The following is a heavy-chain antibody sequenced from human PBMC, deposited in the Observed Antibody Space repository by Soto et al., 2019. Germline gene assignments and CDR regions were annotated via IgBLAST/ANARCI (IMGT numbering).Heavy chain of an antibody. V-gene: IGHV1-69*13. J-gene: IGHJ4*02. CDR2: IIPIFGTA. CDR3: ARDADTYYYDSSGYPLH. CDR1: GGTFSSYA. D-gene: IGHD3-22*01. Sequence: ASVKVSCKASGGTFSSYAISWVRQAPGQGLEWMGGIIPIFGTANYAQKFQGRVTITADESTSTAYMELSSLRSEDTAVYYCARDADTYYYDSSGYPLHWGQGTLVTVSS.